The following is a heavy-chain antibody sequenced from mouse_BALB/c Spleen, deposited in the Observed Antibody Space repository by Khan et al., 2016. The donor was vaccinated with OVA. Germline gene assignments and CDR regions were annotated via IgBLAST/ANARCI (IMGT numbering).Heavy chain of an antibody. CDR1: GFTFSNYA. CDR2: ISSGGDYT. D-gene: IGHD1-1*01. Sequence: EVELVESGGGLVKPGGPLKLSCAASGFTFSNYALSWVRQTPEKRLEWVATISSGGDYTYYPASVKGRFNISRDNAKTTLYLQMSSLRAEDTALYYCARHNYGPFAYWGQGTLVTVSA. V-gene: IGHV5-9-3*01. J-gene: IGHJ3*01. CDR3: ARHNYGPFAY.